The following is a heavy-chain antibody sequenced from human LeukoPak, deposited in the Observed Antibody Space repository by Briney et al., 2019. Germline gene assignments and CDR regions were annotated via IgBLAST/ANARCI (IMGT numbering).Heavy chain of an antibody. V-gene: IGHV3-30-3*01. J-gene: IGHJ4*02. CDR1: GFTFSSYA. CDR3: ARDYHLPSAY. CDR2: ISYDGSNK. Sequence: GGSLRLSCAASGFTFSSYAMHWVRQAPGRGLEWVAVISYDGSNKYYADSVKGRFTISRDNSKNTLYLQMNSLRAEDTAVYYCARDYHLPSAYWGQGTLVTVSS. D-gene: IGHD3-10*01.